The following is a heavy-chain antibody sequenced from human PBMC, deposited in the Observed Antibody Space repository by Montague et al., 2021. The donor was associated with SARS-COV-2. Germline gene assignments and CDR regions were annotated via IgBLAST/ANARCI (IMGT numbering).Heavy chain of an antibody. CDR2: IYTTGST. V-gene: IGHV4-4*07. CDR3: AQTSGGAYYYPMDV. J-gene: IGHJ6*02. CDR1: GASISSYY. Sequence: SETLSLTCTVSGASISSYYWTWIRQPVGKGLEWIGRIYTTGSTDYNPSLHSRVIMSVDTSKNQFSVKLSSVTAADTAVYYCAQTSGGAYYYPMDVWGQGITVTVSS. D-gene: IGHD2-2*01.